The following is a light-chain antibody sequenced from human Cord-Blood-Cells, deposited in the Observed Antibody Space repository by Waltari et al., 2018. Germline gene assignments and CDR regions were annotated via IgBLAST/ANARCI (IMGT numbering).Light chain of an antibody. V-gene: IGKV3-20*01. Sequence: EIVLTQSPGTLSLSPGERATLSCRASQSVSSSYLAWYQQKPGPAPRLLIYGASSRAGGIPARLSGSGSGTDFTLTISRLEPEDFAVYYCQQYGSSPPAWTFGQGTKVEIK. J-gene: IGKJ1*01. CDR3: QQYGSSPPAWT. CDR1: QSVSSSY. CDR2: GAS.